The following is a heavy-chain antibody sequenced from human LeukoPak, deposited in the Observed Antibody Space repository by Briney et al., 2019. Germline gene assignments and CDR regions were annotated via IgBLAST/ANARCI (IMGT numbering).Heavy chain of an antibody. CDR2: IGSSASTI. CDR3: ARMATTSFYFDY. J-gene: IGHJ4*02. D-gene: IGHD5-24*01. CDR1: DFTLSPYW. V-gene: IGHV3-48*04. Sequence: GGSLALSCAASDFTLSPYWMTWVRQAPGKGLEWVAYIGSSASTIYYADSVKGRFTISRDNAQNSLYLQMNSLRAEDTAIYYCARMATTSFYFDYWGQGVLVTVSS.